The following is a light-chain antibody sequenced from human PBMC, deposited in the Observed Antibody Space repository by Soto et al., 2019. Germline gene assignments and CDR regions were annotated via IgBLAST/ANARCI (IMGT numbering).Light chain of an antibody. CDR3: QHCDSYWT. CDR1: QSISTS. CDR2: KAS. Sequence: DIQMTQSPSTLSASVGDRVTITCRASQSISTSLAWYQQKPGKAPKVLIYKASSLERGVPSRFSGSGSGTEFTLTISSLQPDDFATDYCQHCDSYWTFGQGTKVEIK. J-gene: IGKJ1*01. V-gene: IGKV1-5*03.